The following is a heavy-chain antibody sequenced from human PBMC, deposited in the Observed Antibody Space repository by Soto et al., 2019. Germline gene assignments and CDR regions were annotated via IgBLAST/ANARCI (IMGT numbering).Heavy chain of an antibody. J-gene: IGHJ6*02. D-gene: IGHD3-9*01. V-gene: IGHV5-51*01. CDR2: IYPGDSDT. Sequence: GESLKLSCKGSGYSFTSYWIGWVRQLPGKGLEWMGIIYPGDSDTRYSPSFQGQVTISADKSISTAYLQWSSLKASDTAMYYCARQRDYDILTGQYYYYGMDVWGQGTTVTVSS. CDR3: ARQRDYDILTGQYYYYGMDV. CDR1: GYSFTSYW.